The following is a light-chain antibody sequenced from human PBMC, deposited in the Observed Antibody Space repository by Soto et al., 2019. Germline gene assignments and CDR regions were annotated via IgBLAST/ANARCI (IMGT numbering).Light chain of an antibody. Sequence: GXXATLSXRASQSVSSYLAWYQQKPGQAPRLLIYDASNRATGIPARFSGSGSGTDFTLTISSLEPEDFAVYYCQQRSNWPPITFGQGTRLEI. CDR1: QSVSSY. V-gene: IGKV3-11*01. CDR3: QQRSNWPPIT. CDR2: DAS. J-gene: IGKJ5*01.